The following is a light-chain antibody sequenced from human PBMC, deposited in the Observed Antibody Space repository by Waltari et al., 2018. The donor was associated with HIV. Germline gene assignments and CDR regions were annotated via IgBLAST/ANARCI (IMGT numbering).Light chain of an antibody. CDR3: QQYDSSLT. Sequence: DIEMTQSPSSLSASVGDRVTITCRATQSISRWLAWYQQKPGKAPKLLIYKASTLHTGVPSRFSGSGSGTEFTLSIDSLQPDDFATYYCQQYDSSLTFGQGTKVDI. CDR1: QSISRW. CDR2: KAS. J-gene: IGKJ1*01. V-gene: IGKV1-5*03.